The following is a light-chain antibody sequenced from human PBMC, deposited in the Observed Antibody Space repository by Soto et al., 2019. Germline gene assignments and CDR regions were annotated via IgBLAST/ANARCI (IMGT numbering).Light chain of an antibody. CDR2: GAS. J-gene: IGKJ4*01. V-gene: IGKV3-15*01. CDR3: QQYKYWPLT. Sequence: EVVMTQSPVTLSVSPGERATLSCRASQSVYGSLAWYQQKPGQAPRLLIHGASNRATDIPARFSGSGSGTEFSLTINGLQSDDFAVYYCQQYKYWPLTFGGGTKVEI. CDR1: QSVYGS.